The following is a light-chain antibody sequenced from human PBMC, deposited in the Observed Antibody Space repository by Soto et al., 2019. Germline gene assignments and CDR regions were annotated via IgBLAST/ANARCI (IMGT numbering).Light chain of an antibody. CDR2: GAS. V-gene: IGKV3-20*01. CDR1: QSVSRSY. CDR3: QQYGSSPWT. Sequence: EILLTQSPGTLSLSPVETATLSCMASQSVSRSYVAWYQQKPGQPPRLLIYGASSRATGIPDRFSGSGSGTDFTLTISRLEPEDFAVYCCQQYGSSPWTFGQGTKVDIK. J-gene: IGKJ1*01.